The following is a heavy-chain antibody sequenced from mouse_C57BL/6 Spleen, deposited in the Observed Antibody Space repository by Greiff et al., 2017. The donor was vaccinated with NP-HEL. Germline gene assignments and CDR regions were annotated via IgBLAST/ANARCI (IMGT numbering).Heavy chain of an antibody. CDR3: ARTGYSNYLYYAMDY. D-gene: IGHD2-5*01. CDR2: INPNNGGT. Sequence: EVQLQQSGPELVKPGASVKIPCKASGYTFTDYNMDWVKQSHGKSLEWIGDINPNNGGTIYNQKFKGKATLTVDKSSRTAYMELRSRTSEDTAVYYCARTGYSNYLYYAMDYWGQGTSVTVSS. V-gene: IGHV1-18*01. CDR1: GYTFTDYN. J-gene: IGHJ4*01.